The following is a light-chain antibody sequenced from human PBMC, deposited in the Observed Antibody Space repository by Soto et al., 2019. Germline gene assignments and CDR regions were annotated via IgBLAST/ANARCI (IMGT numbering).Light chain of an antibody. CDR1: QNINNY. V-gene: IGKV1-33*01. Sequence: DIQMTQSPSSLSASVGDRVTITCQARQNINNYLNWYQQKPGRAPKLLIYDASNLEAGVPSRFRGSGSGTDFTFTISRLQPDDIATYYCQQYDNLPTFGQGTRLEIK. CDR2: DAS. CDR3: QQYDNLPT. J-gene: IGKJ5*01.